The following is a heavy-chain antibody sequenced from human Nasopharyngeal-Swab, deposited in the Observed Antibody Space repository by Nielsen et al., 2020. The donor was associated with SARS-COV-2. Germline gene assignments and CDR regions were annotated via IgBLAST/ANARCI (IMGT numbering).Heavy chain of an antibody. V-gene: IGHV4-31*03. J-gene: IGHJ6*03. Sequence: SETLSLTCTVSGGSISSGGYYWSWIRQHPGKGLEWIGYIYYSGSTYYNPSLKSRVTISVDTSKNQFSLKLSSVTAADTAVYYCARAGYCSSTSCYLQGSYYYYYMDVWGKGTTVTVSS. D-gene: IGHD2-2*01. CDR3: ARAGYCSSTSCYLQGSYYYYYMDV. CDR1: GGSISSGGYY. CDR2: IYYSGST.